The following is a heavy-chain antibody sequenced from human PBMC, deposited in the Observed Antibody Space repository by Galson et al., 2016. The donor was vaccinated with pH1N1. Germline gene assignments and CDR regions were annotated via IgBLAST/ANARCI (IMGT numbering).Heavy chain of an antibody. J-gene: IGHJ6*02. CDR2: INANNGDT. Sequence: SVKVSCKASGFSLSDYHVHWVRHAPGQGLEWMGWINANNGDTQNAQKFQGRVTMTRDTSTDTAYMDLSRLTSDDTAVYYCAGADIDGEGYYGMDGWGQGTTVTVSS. V-gene: IGHV1-2*02. CDR3: AGADIDGEGYYGMDG. CDR1: GFSLSDYH.